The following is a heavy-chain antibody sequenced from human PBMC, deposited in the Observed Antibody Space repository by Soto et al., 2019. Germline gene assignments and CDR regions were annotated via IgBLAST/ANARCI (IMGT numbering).Heavy chain of an antibody. CDR2: IHSTRSP. J-gene: IGHJ5*02. Sequence: SETLSLTCTVSGDSVSKYYWNWIRQPAGKGLEWIGRIHSTRSPNYNPSLKSRVTMSVDTSKNQFSLKLNLTSVTAADTAVYYCARSPAYGDYANLDTWGQGTLVTVS. CDR3: ARSPAYGDYANLDT. CDR1: GDSVSKYY. V-gene: IGHV4-4*07. D-gene: IGHD4-17*01.